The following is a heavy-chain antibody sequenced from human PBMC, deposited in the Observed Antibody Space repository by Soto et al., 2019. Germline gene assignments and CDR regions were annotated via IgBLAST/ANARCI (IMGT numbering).Heavy chain of an antibody. CDR3: VRYYYDSSGQLDY. Sequence: PSETLSLRCAVYGGSFSGYYWSWIRQPPGKGLEWIGEINHSGSTNYNPSLKSRVTISVDTSKNQFSLKLSSVTAADTAVYYCVRYYYDSSGQLDYWGQRTLVTVSS. CDR2: INHSGST. D-gene: IGHD3-22*01. J-gene: IGHJ4*02. V-gene: IGHV4-34*01. CDR1: GGSFSGYY.